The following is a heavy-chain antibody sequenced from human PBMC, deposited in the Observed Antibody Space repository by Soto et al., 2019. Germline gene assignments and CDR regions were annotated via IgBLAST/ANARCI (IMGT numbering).Heavy chain of an antibody. CDR3: ARAGDSSSSPSWHYYGMDA. V-gene: IGHV3-7*03. D-gene: IGHD6-13*01. CDR1: GFTFSSYW. CDR2: IKQDGSEK. Sequence: GGSLRLSCAASGFTFSSYWMSWVRQAPGKGLEWVANIKQDGSEKYYVDSVKGRFTISGDNAKNSLYLQMNSLRAEDTAVYYCARAGDSSSSPSWHYYGMDAWGQGTTVTVSS. J-gene: IGHJ6*02.